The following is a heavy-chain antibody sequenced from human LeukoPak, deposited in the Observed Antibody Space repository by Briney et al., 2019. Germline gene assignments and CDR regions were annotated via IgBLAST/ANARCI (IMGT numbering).Heavy chain of an antibody. CDR2: ISYDGSNK. J-gene: IGHJ5*02. Sequence: GGSLRLSCAASGFTFSSYGMHWVRQAPGKGLEWVAVISYDGSNKYYADPVKGRFTISRDNSKNTLYLQMNSLRAEDTAVYYRAKGSWYSSGWHGEGWFDPWGQGTLVTVSS. V-gene: IGHV3-30*18. D-gene: IGHD6-19*01. CDR3: AKGSWYSSGWHGEGWFDP. CDR1: GFTFSSYG.